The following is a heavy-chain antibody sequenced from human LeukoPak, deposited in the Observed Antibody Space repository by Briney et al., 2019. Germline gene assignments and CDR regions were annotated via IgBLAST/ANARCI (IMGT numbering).Heavy chain of an antibody. D-gene: IGHD1-1*01. CDR2: IKQDGSEK. Sequence: QPGGSLRLSCAASGFTFSSYWMSWVRQAPGRGLEWVANIKQDGSEKYYVGSVKGRFTISRDNAKNSLYLQMNSLRAEDTAVYYCARDGLERPDFDYWGQGTLVTVSS. CDR3: ARDGLERPDFDY. J-gene: IGHJ4*02. V-gene: IGHV3-7*01. CDR1: GFTFSSYW.